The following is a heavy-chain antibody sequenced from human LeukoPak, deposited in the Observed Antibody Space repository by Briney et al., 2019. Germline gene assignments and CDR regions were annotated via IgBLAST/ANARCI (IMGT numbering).Heavy chain of an antibody. CDR1: GFTFSSYG. V-gene: IGHV3-33*01. CDR3: ARVSQRIGWLIDY. D-gene: IGHD5-24*01. J-gene: IGHJ4*02. Sequence: PGRSLRLSCAASGFTFSSYGMHWVRQAPGKGLEWVAVIWYDGSNKYYADSVKGRFTISRDNSKNTLYLQMNSLRVDDTAVYYCARVSQRIGWLIDYWGQGTLVTVSS. CDR2: IWYDGSNK.